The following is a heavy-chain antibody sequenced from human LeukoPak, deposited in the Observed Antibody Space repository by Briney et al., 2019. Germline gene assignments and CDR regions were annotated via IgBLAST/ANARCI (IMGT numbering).Heavy chain of an antibody. D-gene: IGHD4-17*01. CDR2: IGGSGDNT. J-gene: IGHJ4*02. CDR3: AKGRGTTVTSAANY. V-gene: IGHV3-23*01. CDR1: GFTFSSYA. Sequence: GGSLRLSCAASGFTFSSYAMSWVRQAPGRGLEWVSSIGGSGDNTFYADSVKDRFTISRDNSKNTLFLQMNSLRAEDTAVYYCAKGRGTTVTSAANYWGQGTLVTVSS.